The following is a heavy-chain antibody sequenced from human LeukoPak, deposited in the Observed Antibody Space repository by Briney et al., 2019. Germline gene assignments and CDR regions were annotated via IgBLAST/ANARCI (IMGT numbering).Heavy chain of an antibody. CDR1: GYTFTSYD. J-gene: IGHJ5*02. Sequence: ASVKVSCKASGYTFTSYDINWVRQATGQGLEWMGWMNPNSGNTGYAQKFQGRVTMTRNTSISTAYMELSSLTSEDTAVYYCARVARARRNWFDGWGQGTLVTASS. CDR3: ARVARARRNWFDG. D-gene: IGHD5-12*01. CDR2: MNPNSGNT. V-gene: IGHV1-8*01.